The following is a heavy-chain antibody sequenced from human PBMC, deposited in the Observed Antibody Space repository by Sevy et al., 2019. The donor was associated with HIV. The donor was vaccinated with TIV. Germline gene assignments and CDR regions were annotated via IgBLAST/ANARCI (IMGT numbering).Heavy chain of an antibody. V-gene: IGHV3-23*01. CDR1: GFSFSSDA. CDR3: ARVGGGGYYDPWSGYLEFDP. D-gene: IGHD3-3*01. J-gene: IGHJ5*02. Sequence: GESLKISCVGSGFSFSSDAMSWVRQAPGKGLQWVATVSASGGSTYYADSVRGRFSITRDNSKNTLYVKMNSLRLEDTAVYYCARVGGGGYYDPWSGYLEFDPWGQGTLVTVSS. CDR2: VSASGGST.